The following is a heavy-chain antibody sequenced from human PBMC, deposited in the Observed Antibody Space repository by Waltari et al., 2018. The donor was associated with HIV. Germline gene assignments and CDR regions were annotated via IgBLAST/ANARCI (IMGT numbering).Heavy chain of an antibody. CDR2: KSTAGRS. Sequence: VQVVETGGTVVPPGGSVRLSCVLSDFNVQNNYWSWIRQAPGKGPEWVATKSTAGRSLVSDAVKCRWALSRDISNNTLHLQMSRVKVEDAAVYHCARVATHYYDSTGFESYGMDVWGPGTTVTVS. CDR1: DFNVQNNY. D-gene: IGHD3-3*01. V-gene: IGHV3-53*02. CDR3: ARVATHYYDSTGFESYGMDV. J-gene: IGHJ6*02.